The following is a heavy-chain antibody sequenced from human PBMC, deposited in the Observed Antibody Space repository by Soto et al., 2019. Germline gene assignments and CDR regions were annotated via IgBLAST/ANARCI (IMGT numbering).Heavy chain of an antibody. V-gene: IGHV3-7*01. D-gene: IGHD3-16*01. J-gene: IGHJ1*01. CDR3: VTWADAADEDYFHH. CDR2: INQNGGQK. CDR1: GFRLTSSW. Sequence: EVQLVESGGGLVQPGGSLRLSCAASGFRLTSSWMSWVRQDPGKGLEWVAHINQNGGQKYYVDSAKGRFTISRDNAKTSLYLQMNSLRVEETAVVYCVTWADAADEDYFHHWGQGTLVTVAS.